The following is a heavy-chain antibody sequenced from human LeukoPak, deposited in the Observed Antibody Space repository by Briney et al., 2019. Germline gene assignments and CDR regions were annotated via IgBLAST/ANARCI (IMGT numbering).Heavy chain of an antibody. CDR3: ATLTSIAARPNDAFDI. V-gene: IGHV3-21*01. D-gene: IGHD6-6*01. CDR1: GFTFSSYS. J-gene: IGHJ3*02. Sequence: GGSLRLSCAASGFTFSSYSMNWVRQAPGKGLEWVSSISSSSSYIYYADSVKGRFTISRDNAKNSLYLQMNSLRAEDTAVYYCATLTSIAARPNDAFDIWGQGTMVTVSS. CDR2: ISSSSSYI.